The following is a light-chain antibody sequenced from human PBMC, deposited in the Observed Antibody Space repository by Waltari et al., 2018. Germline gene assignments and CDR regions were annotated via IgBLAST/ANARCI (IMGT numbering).Light chain of an antibody. CDR3: VTWDDSLNGVL. Sequence: QSVLTQPPSASGTPGQTVTMSCSGSHSNIGKNPINWYQQLPGTAPKLVIYSDNQRPSGVPDRFSGSASGASASLAIRGLQSDDEADYYCVTWDDSLNGVLFGGGTKLTVL. CDR1: HSNIGKNP. V-gene: IGLV1-44*01. J-gene: IGLJ2*01. CDR2: SDN.